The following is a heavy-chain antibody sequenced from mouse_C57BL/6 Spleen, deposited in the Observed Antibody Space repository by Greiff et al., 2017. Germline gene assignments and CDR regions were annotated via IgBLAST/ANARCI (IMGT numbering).Heavy chain of an antibody. D-gene: IGHD2-5*01. CDR1: GYTFTSYW. CDR3: ARGGSNYPYWYFDV. Sequence: QVQLQQPGTELVKPGASVKLSCKASGYTFTSYWMHWVKQRPGQGLEWIGNINPSNGGTNYNENFKSKATLTVDKSSSTAYMQLSSLTSEDSAVYYCARGGSNYPYWYFDVWGTGTTVTVSS. V-gene: IGHV1-53*01. CDR2: INPSNGGT. J-gene: IGHJ1*03.